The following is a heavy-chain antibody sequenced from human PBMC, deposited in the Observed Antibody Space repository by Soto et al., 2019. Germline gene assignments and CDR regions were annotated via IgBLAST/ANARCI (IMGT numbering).Heavy chain of an antibody. CDR2: IYYSGST. V-gene: IGHV4-59*08. J-gene: IGHJ4*02. CDR3: ARRWGDYFDY. CDR1: GGSISPYY. D-gene: IGHD3-16*01. Sequence: SETLSLTCTVSGGSISPYYWSWIRQPPGKGLEWVGYIYYSGSTNYNPSLKSRVTISVDTSKNQFSLKLSLKLSSVTAADTAVYYCARRWGDYFDYWGQGTLVTVSS.